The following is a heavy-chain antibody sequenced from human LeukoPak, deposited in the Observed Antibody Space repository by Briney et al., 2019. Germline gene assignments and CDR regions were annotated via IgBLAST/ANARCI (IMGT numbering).Heavy chain of an antibody. Sequence: KPSETLSLTCAVYGGSFSGYYWSWIRQPPGKGLEWIGEINHSGSTNYNPSLKSRVTISVDTSKNQFSLKLSSVTAADTAVYYCARGHNVLRYFDWFLTPYYFDYWGQGTLVTVSS. CDR1: GGSFSGYY. V-gene: IGHV4-34*01. CDR3: ARGHNVLRYFDWFLTPYYFDY. D-gene: IGHD3-9*01. J-gene: IGHJ4*02. CDR2: INHSGST.